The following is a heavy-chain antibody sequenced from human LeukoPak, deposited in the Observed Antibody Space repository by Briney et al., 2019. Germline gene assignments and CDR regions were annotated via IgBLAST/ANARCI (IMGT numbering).Heavy chain of an antibody. CDR1: GGSTDGYH. CDR2: IYISGST. V-gene: IGHV4-4*07. Sequence: SETLSLTCTVSGGSTDGYHWNWIRQPAGKGLEWIGRIYISGSTNYNPSLESRVIISIDTSKNQFSLNLSSATAADTAVYFCARGGIAVAVDYWGQGTLVTVSS. D-gene: IGHD6-19*01. J-gene: IGHJ4*02. CDR3: ARGGIAVAVDY.